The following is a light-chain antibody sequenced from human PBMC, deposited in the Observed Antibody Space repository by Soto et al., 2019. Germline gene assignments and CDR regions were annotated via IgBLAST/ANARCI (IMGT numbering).Light chain of an antibody. V-gene: IGLV1-44*01. CDR2: TND. J-gene: IGLJ1*01. CDR3: AAWDDSLNAFYV. CDR1: NSNIGRNT. Sequence: QSLLTQPPSASGTPGQRVTASCSGSNSNIGRNTVNWYQHLPGTAPKLLIYTNDQRPSGVPDRFSGSKSGTSASLAISGLQSEDEADYYCAAWDDSLNAFYVFGTGTKDTVL.